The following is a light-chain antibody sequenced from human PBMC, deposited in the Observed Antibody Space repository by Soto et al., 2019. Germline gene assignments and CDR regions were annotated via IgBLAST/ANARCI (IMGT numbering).Light chain of an antibody. CDR3: QQYNSYS. CDR2: GSS. Sequence: TLPLSLRQRRTLSCRASQSVNYNLAWYQQKPGQAPRLLIYGSSTRATGIPARFSGSGSGTEFTLTISSLQPDDFATYYCQQYNSYSFGQGTKVDIK. J-gene: IGKJ1*01. V-gene: IGKV3-15*01. CDR1: QSVNYN.